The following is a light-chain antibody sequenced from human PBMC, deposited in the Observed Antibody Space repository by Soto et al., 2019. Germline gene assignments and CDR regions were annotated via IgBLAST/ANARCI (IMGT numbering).Light chain of an antibody. Sequence: EIVMTQSPATLSVSPGETATLSCRASQYVSNKVAWYQQKPGQAPSLLILGASNRATGIPDRFSGSGSGTDFTLTISRLEPEDFAVYYCQQYGSSGTFGQGTKVDIK. CDR2: GAS. V-gene: IGKV3-20*01. J-gene: IGKJ1*01. CDR1: QYVSNK. CDR3: QQYGSSGT.